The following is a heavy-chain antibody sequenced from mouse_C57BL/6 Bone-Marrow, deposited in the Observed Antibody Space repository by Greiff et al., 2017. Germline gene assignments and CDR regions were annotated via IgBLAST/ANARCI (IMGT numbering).Heavy chain of an antibody. CDR1: GYAFTNYL. J-gene: IGHJ1*03. CDR2: INPGSGGT. CDR3: AREGGTHWYFDV. V-gene: IGHV1-54*01. D-gene: IGHD3-3*01. Sequence: QVQLKQSGAELVRPGNSVKVSCKASGYAFTNYLIEWVKQRPGQGLEWIGVINPGSGGTNYNEKFKGKATLTADKSSSTAYMQLSSLTSEDSAVYFCAREGGTHWYFDVWGTGTTVTVSS.